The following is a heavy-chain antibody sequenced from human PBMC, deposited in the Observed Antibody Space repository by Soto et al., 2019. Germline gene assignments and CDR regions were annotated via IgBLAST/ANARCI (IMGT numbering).Heavy chain of an antibody. Sequence: MRLSCAASGFTFDDFAMHWVRQAPGRGLEWVSGINWSGGSSGYSDSVKGRFTISRDNAKNSLYLEMNSLRVEDTALFYCVKANDQQLVEGGPFDMRGQGTMVTVSS. V-gene: IGHV3-9*01. D-gene: IGHD6-13*01. CDR2: INWSGGSS. CDR1: GFTFDDFA. CDR3: VKANDQQLVEGGPFDM. J-gene: IGHJ3*02.